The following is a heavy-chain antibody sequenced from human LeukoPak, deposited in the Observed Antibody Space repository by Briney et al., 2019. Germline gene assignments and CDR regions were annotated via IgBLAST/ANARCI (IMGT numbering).Heavy chain of an antibody. V-gene: IGHV4-39*01. Sequence: PSETLSLTCTVSGGSISSSSYYWGWIRQPPGKGLEWIGSIYYSGSTYYNPSLKSRVTISVDTSKNQFSLKVSSVTAADTAVYYCARYCGDDCYSSHFDYWGQGTLVTVSS. CDR1: GGSISSSSYY. CDR2: IYYSGST. D-gene: IGHD2-21*02. CDR3: ARYCGDDCYSSHFDY. J-gene: IGHJ4*02.